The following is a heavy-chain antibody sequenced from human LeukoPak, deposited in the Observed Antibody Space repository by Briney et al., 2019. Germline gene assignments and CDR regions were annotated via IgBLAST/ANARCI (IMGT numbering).Heavy chain of an antibody. CDR2: ISSSSSYI. CDR3: AKEQDNRLLLSHFDY. J-gene: IGHJ4*02. D-gene: IGHD2-2*01. Sequence: GGSLRLSCAGSGFTFSRYNMNWVRQAPGKGLERVSSISSSSSYIYYADSVKGRFTISRDNAQNSLFLQMNSLRDEDTAVYYCAKEQDNRLLLSHFDYWGQGILVTV. V-gene: IGHV3-21*04. CDR1: GFTFSRYN.